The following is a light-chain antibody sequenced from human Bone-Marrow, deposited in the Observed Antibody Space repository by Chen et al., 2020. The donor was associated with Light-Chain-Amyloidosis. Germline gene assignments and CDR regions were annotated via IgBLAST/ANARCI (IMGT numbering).Light chain of an antibody. V-gene: IGKV1-39*01. CDR1: QSISNY. J-gene: IGKJ5*01. CDR2: GAS. CDR3: QQSYSSPG. Sequence: IEPPQPPSSRSASVGDRVTITCRASQSISNYLNWYQQKPGKAPKVLIFGASNLHSGVPPRFSGSGSGTDFTLTITSLQPEDFATYYCQQSYSSPGFGQGTRLGIK.